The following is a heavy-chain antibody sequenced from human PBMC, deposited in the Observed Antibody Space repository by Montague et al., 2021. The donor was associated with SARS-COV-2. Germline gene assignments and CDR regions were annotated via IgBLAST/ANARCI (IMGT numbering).Heavy chain of an antibody. CDR2: IYYRGST. CDR1: GGSISSSTYY. CDR3: ATQEDPSGWIPGPFDF. D-gene: IGHD6-19*01. V-gene: IGHV4-39*01. Sequence: SETLSLTCTVSGGSISSSTYYWAWIRQPPGKGLEWIGSIYYRGSTYYNPSLKSRVFISVDTSKKQLSLTLTSVTAADTAVYYCATQEDPSGWIPGPFDFWGPGTLLSVSS. J-gene: IGHJ4*02.